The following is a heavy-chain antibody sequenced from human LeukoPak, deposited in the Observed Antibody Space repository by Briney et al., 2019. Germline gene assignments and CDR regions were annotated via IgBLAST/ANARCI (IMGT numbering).Heavy chain of an antibody. CDR1: GGSISSHY. J-gene: IGHJ4*02. CDR2: IYYSGST. Sequence: SEALSLTCTVSGGSISSHYWSWVRQPPGRGVEWIGYIYYSGSTTYNPSLLCRVTISVETSKHQFSLMLSSVTAADTAVYYCARDRGGYVGYVLLGYWRQGTLVTVSS. D-gene: IGHD5-12*01. V-gene: IGHV4-59*11. CDR3: ARDRGGYVGYVLLGY.